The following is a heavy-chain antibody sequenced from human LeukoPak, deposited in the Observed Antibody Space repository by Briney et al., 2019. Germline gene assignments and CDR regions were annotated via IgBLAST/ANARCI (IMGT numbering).Heavy chain of an antibody. Sequence: ASVKVSCKASGYTFIAYYMHWVRQAPGQGLEWMGWINPNSGGTNYAQKFQGRVTMTRDTSISTAYMELSSLRTEDTAVYYCGTPYYFDSSPEGGYFLHWGQGTLVTVSS. CDR1: GYTFIAYY. J-gene: IGHJ1*01. CDR2: INPNSGGT. D-gene: IGHD3-22*01. V-gene: IGHV1-2*02. CDR3: GTPYYFDSSPEGGYFLH.